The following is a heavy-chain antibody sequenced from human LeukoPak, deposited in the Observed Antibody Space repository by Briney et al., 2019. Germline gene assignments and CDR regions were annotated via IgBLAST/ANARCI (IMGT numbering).Heavy chain of an antibody. V-gene: IGHV4-34*01. D-gene: IGHD2-2*01. J-gene: IGHJ6*04. Sequence: SETLSLTCAVYGGSFSGYYWSWIRQPPGKGLEWIGEINHSGSTYYNPSLKSRVTISVDTSKNQFSLKLSSVTAADTAVYYCARDVVVPAAMRGYYYYYGMDVWGKGTTVTVSS. CDR2: INHSGST. CDR3: ARDVVVPAAMRGYYYYYGMDV. CDR1: GGSFSGYY.